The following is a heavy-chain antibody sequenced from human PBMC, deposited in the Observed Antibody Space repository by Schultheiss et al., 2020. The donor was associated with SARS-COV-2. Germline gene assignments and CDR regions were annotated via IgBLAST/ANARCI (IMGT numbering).Heavy chain of an antibody. CDR2: INSDGSST. V-gene: IGHV3-74*01. Sequence: GGSLRLSCVDFGFTFSSYWMHWVRQAPGKGLVWVSRINSDGSSTNYAASVKGRFTISRDNAKNSLYLQMNSLRAEDTAVYYCASRRWLQLPFDYWGQGTLVTVSS. D-gene: IGHD5-24*01. CDR3: ASRRWLQLPFDY. J-gene: IGHJ4*02. CDR1: GFTFSSYW.